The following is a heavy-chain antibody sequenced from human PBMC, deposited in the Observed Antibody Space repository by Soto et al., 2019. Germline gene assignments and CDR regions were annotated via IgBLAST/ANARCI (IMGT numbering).Heavy chain of an antibody. CDR3: ARGSYYYYYGMDV. Sequence: PGGSLRLSCAASGFTFSSYEMNWVRQAPGKGLEWVSYISSSGSTIYYADSVKGRFTISRDNAKNSLYLQMNSLRAEDTAVYYCARGSYYYYYGMDVWGQGTTVTVSS. J-gene: IGHJ6*02. V-gene: IGHV3-48*03. CDR2: ISSSGSTI. CDR1: GFTFSSYE. D-gene: IGHD1-26*01.